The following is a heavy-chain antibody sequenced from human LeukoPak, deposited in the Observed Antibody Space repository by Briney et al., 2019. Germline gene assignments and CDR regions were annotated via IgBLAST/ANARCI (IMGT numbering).Heavy chain of an antibody. CDR1: GGSISSGSYY. CDR3: ARDGRIVGPQGFDY. J-gene: IGHJ4*02. CDR2: IYTSGST. V-gene: IGHV4-61*02. Sequence: PSQTLSLTCTVSGGSISSGSYYWSWIRQPAGKGLEWIGRIYTSGSTNYNPSLKSRVTISVDTSKNQFSLKLSSVTAADTAVYYCARDGRIVGPQGFDYWGQGTLVTVSS. D-gene: IGHD1-26*01.